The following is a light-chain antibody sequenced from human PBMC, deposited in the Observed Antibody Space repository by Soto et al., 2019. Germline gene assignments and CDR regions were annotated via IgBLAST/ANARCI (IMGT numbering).Light chain of an antibody. V-gene: IGLV2-14*01. CDR2: EVS. Sequence: LTQPASVSGSPGQSITFSCTGTSSDVGAYKYVSWYQQYPGKAPKLMIYEVSNRPSGVSNRFSGSKSGNTASLTISGLQAEDEADYYCSSYAGSNNYVFGTGTKVTVL. J-gene: IGLJ1*01. CDR3: SSYAGSNNYV. CDR1: SSDVGAYKY.